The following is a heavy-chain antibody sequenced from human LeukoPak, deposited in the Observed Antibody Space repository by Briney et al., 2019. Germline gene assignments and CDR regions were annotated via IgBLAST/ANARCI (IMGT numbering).Heavy chain of an antibody. CDR1: GFTFSSYG. D-gene: IGHD3-10*01. CDR2: ISGSGGST. V-gene: IGHV3-23*01. CDR3: AKGGFGELDY. J-gene: IGHJ4*02. Sequence: GGTLRLSCAASGFTFSSYGMSWVRQAPGKGLEWVSAISGSGGSTYYADSVKGRFTISRDNSKNTLYLQMNSLRAEDTAVYYCAKGGFGELDYWGQGTLVTVSS.